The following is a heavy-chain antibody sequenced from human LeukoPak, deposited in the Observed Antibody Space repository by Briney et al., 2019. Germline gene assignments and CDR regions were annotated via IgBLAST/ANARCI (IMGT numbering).Heavy chain of an antibody. V-gene: IGHV3-9*01. CDR3: ATLGPRRFGELYEYFQH. CDR1: GFTFDDYA. D-gene: IGHD3-10*01. Sequence: PGGSLRLSCAASGFTFDDYAMHWVRQAPGKGLEWVSGISWNSRDIGYGDSVKGRFTISRDNSKNTLYLQMNSLRAEDTAVYYCATLGPRRFGELYEYFQHWGQGTLVTVSS. J-gene: IGHJ1*01. CDR2: ISWNSRDI.